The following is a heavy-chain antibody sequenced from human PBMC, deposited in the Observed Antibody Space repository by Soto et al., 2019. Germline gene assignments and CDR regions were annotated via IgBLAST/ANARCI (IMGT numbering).Heavy chain of an antibody. V-gene: IGHV3-7*04. CDR3: ARDIQYSRVGALSTRGVGYYYGMDV. J-gene: IGHJ6*02. Sequence: PGGSLRLSCAASGFTFSSYWMSWVRQAPGKGLEWVANIKQDGSEKYYVDSVKGRFTISRDNAKNSLYLQMNSLRAEDTAVYYCARDIQYSRVGALSTRGVGYYYGMDVWGQGTTVTVSS. CDR1: GFTFSSYW. CDR2: IKQDGSEK. D-gene: IGHD1-26*01.